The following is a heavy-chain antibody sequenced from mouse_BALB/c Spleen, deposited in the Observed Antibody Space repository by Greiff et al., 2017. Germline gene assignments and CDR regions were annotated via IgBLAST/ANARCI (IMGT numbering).Heavy chain of an antibody. D-gene: IGHD3-2*01. J-gene: IGHJ4*01. CDR2: ISYSGST. Sequence: EVQLQESGPSLVKPSQTLSLTCSVTGDSITSGYWNWIRKFPGNKLEYMGYISYSGSTYYNPSLKRRISITRDTSKNQYYLQLNSVTTEDTATYYCARTGPDSSGYVNYAMDYWGQGTSVTVSS. CDR3: ARTGPDSSGYVNYAMDY. V-gene: IGHV3-8*02. CDR1: GDSITSGY.